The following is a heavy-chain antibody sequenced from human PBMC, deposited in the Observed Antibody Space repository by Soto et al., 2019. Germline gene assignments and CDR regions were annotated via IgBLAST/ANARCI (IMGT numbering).Heavy chain of an antibody. D-gene: IGHD6-19*01. V-gene: IGHV3-23*01. J-gene: IGHJ4*02. CDR1: GFTSSSYA. Sequence: PGGPLRPSSTASGFTSSSYAMSWVRRAPGKGLEWVSAISGSGGSTYYADSVKGRFTISRDNSKNTLYLQMNSLRAEDTAVYYCAKEGEHSSGWANFDYWGQGTLVTVSS. CDR3: AKEGEHSSGWANFDY. CDR2: ISGSGGST.